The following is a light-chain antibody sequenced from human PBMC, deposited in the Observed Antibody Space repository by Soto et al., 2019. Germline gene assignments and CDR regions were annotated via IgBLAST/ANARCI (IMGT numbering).Light chain of an antibody. CDR1: SSDVGTYNL. V-gene: IGLV2-23*01. J-gene: IGLJ1*01. CDR2: EGS. CDR3: CSYAGSSTYV. Sequence: QSVLTQPASVSGSPGQSNTISCTGTSSDVGTYNLVSWYQHHPGKAPKLMIYEGSKRPSGVSNRFSGSKSGNTASLTISGLQAEDEADYYCCSYAGSSTYVFGTGTKLTVL.